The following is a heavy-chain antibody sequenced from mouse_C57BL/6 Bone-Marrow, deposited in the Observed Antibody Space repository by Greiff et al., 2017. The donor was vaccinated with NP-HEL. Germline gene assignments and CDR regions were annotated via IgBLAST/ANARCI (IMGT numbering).Heavy chain of an antibody. CDR3: AREMGRAY. CDR1: GFTFSSYA. D-gene: IGHD4-1*01. Sequence: EVHLVESGGGLVKPGGSLKLSCAASGFTFSSYAMSWVRQTPEKRLEWVATISDGGSYTYYPDNVKGRFTISRDNAKNNLYLQMSHLKSEDTAMYYCAREMGRAYWGQGTLVTVSA. V-gene: IGHV5-4*01. J-gene: IGHJ3*01. CDR2: ISDGGSYT.